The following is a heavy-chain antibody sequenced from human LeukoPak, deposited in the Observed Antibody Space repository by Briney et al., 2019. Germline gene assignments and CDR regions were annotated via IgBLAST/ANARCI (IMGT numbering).Heavy chain of an antibody. Sequence: GGSLRLSCAASGFTFSSYWMSWVRQAPGKGLEWVANIKQDGSEKYYVDSVKGRFTISRDNAKNSLYLQMNSLRAEDTAVYYCARVLSVRGEGLWFGPWGQGTLVTVSS. J-gene: IGHJ5*02. CDR1: GFTFSSYW. CDR2: IKQDGSEK. CDR3: ARVLSVRGEGLWFGP. D-gene: IGHD3-10*01. V-gene: IGHV3-7*01.